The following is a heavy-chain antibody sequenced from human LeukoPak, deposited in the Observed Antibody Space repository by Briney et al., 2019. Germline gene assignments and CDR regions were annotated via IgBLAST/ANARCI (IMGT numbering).Heavy chain of an antibody. CDR1: GFTFNNYW. CDR2: INSDGSSA. V-gene: IGHV3-74*01. CDR3: AIGVVITTAFDN. J-gene: IGHJ4*02. Sequence: PGGSLRLSCAASGFTFNNYWMHWVRQAPGKGLVWVSGINSDGSSATYADSVKGRFTISRDNAKNTLYLEMNSLRAEDMAVYYRAIGVVITTAFDNWGQGTLVTVSS. D-gene: IGHD3-22*01.